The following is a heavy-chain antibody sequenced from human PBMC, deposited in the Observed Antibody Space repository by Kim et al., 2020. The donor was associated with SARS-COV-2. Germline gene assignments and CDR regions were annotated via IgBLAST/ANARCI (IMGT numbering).Heavy chain of an antibody. CDR1: GGSISSYY. CDR3: ARFTYLGLANFGVVIEDWYFDL. J-gene: IGHJ2*01. V-gene: IGHV4-59*08. Sequence: SETLSLTCTVSGGSISSYYWSWIRQPPGKGLEWIGYIYYSGSTNYNPSLKSRVTISVDTSKNQFSLKLSSVTAADTAVYYCARFTYLGLANFGVVIEDWYFDLWGRGTLVTVSS. CDR2: IYYSGST. D-gene: IGHD3-3*01.